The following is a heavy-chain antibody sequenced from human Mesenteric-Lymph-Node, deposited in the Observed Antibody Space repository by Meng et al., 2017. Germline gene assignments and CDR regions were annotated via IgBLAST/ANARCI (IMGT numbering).Heavy chain of an antibody. D-gene: IGHD3-9*01. CDR1: GASISSYY. Sequence: GSLRLSCTVSGASISSYYWSWIRQPPGRGLEWIGYMYYSGSTNYNPSLESRVTISVDTSKNQFSLKLTSVTAADSAVYYCARVDYDILTGYPPVIYYFDYWGQGTLVTVSS. V-gene: IGHV4-59*08. CDR3: ARVDYDILTGYPPVIYYFDY. CDR2: MYYSGST. J-gene: IGHJ4*02.